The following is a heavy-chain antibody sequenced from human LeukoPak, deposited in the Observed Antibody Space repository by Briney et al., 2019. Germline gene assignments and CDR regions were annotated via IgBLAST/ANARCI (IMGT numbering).Heavy chain of an antibody. CDR2: ISTNTGNP. CDR3: ARTRIPFYFGSGSPDY. V-gene: IGHV7-4-1*02. CDR1: GYTFSSYT. J-gene: IGHJ4*02. D-gene: IGHD3-10*01. Sequence: ASVKVSCKASGYTFSSYTINWVRQAPGQGLEWMEWISTNTGNPTYAQGFTGRFVFSLDTSVSTAYLQISSLKAEDTAVYFCARTRIPFYFGSGSPDYWGQGTLVTVSS.